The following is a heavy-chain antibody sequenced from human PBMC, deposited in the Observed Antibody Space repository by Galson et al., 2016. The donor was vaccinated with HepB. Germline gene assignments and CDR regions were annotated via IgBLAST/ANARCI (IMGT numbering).Heavy chain of an antibody. V-gene: IGHV4-34*01. CDR2: INHGGST. CDR1: GGSFTTHY. Sequence: SETLSLTCAVYGGSFTTHYWTWIRQHPGKGFEWIGDINHGGSTNYNPSLGSRVTISVDTSKNQLSLSLSSVTAADTAVYFCARMEKWPTAHADFWGQGTLLTVSS. J-gene: IGHJ4*02. CDR3: ARMEKWPTAHADF. D-gene: IGHD5-12*01.